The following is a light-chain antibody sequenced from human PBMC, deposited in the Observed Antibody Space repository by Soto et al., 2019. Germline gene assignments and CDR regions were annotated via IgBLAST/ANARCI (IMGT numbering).Light chain of an antibody. J-gene: IGKJ1*01. CDR2: DAS. Sequence: DIQMTQSPSTLSASVGDRVTIPCRASQSISIWLAWYQQKPGKAPKLLIYDASRLESGVPSRFSGTRSGTEFTLTISSLQPDDFATYYCQQYNSYGRTFGQGTKVDI. CDR1: QSISIW. V-gene: IGKV1-5*01. CDR3: QQYNSYGRT.